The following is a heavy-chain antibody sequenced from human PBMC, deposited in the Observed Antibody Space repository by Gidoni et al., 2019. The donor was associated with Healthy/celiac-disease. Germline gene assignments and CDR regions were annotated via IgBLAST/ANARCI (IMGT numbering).Heavy chain of an antibody. CDR1: GGTVSSYA. D-gene: IGHD3-22*01. CDR3: ARDDSSGYYLDDAFDI. Sequence: QVQLVQSGAEVKKPGSSVKVSCKASGGTVSSYAISWVRQAPGQGLEWMGGIIPIFGTANYAQKFQGRVTITADESTSTAYMELSSLRSEDTAVYYCARDDSSGYYLDDAFDIWGQGTMVTVSS. CDR2: IIPIFGTA. J-gene: IGHJ3*02. V-gene: IGHV1-69*19.